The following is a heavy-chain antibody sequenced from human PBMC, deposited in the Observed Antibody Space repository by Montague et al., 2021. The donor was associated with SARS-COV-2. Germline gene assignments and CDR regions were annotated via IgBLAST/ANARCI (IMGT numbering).Heavy chain of an antibody. Sequence: SETLSLTCAVYGGSFSDYYWTWIRQPPGKGLEWLGEVNHRGRINYNPSLKSRITISVDTSKNQFSLRLSSVTAADTAVYYCAGGRVDTTMILVVFTGATRYFDSWGQETLVSVSS. CDR3: AGGRVDTTMILVVFTGATRYFDS. CDR2: VNHRGRI. J-gene: IGHJ4*02. CDR1: GGSFSDYY. D-gene: IGHD3-22*01. V-gene: IGHV4-34*01.